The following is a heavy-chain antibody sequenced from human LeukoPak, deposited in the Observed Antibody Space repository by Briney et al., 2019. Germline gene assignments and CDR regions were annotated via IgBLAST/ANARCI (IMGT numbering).Heavy chain of an antibody. CDR2: ISGSGGST. D-gene: IGHD2-2*02. V-gene: IGHV3-23*01. CDR1: GFTFSSYA. Sequence: GGSLRLSCAASGFTFSSYAMSWVRQAPGKGLEWVSAISGSGGSTYYADSVKGRFTISRDNSKNTLYLQMSSLRAEDTAVYYCAKDEVVPAAIRTFDYWGQGTLVTVSS. J-gene: IGHJ4*02. CDR3: AKDEVVPAAIRTFDY.